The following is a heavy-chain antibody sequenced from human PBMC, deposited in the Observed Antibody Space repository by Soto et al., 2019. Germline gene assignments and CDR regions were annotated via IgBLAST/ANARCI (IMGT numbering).Heavy chain of an antibody. J-gene: IGHJ4*02. CDR2: ITEGGTT. CDR3: ARGAHAMLSPNFDY. CDR1: CDSFSGYF. V-gene: IGHV4-34*01. Sequence: PSETLSLTCAVHCDSFSGYFWTWIRQPPGKGLEWIAEITEGGTTNDSPSLNSRVSIAVDSSKRQFSLTRSSVTAADTAMYYCARGAHAMLSPNFDYRSQVYLVTAAS. D-gene: IGHD2-8*01.